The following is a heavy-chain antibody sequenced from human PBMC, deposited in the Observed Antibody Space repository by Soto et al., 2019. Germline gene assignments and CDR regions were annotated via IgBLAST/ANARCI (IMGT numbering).Heavy chain of an antibody. Sequence: QVQLQESGPGLVKPSGTLSLTCAVSSGSISSSNWWSWVSQPPVKGLEWIGEIYHSGSTNYNPYLTSRVNKTVDTSKNQLSLKLSSVTDADAAVYYGARDLGAAGYCSGGSCEGGFDYWGQGTLVTVSS. V-gene: IGHV4-4*02. CDR2: IYHSGST. CDR1: SGSISSSNW. CDR3: ARDLGAAGYCSGGSCEGGFDY. D-gene: IGHD2-15*01. J-gene: IGHJ4*02.